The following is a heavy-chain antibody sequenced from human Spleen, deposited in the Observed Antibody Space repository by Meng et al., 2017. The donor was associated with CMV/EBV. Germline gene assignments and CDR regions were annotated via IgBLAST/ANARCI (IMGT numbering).Heavy chain of an antibody. Sequence: QGERVGSGGGLVKPGVSLRLSFTASRFTFIDYYMTWVRQAPGKGLEWVSYISSSGSDKYYADSVKGRFTISRDNAKNSLYLQMNSLRVEDTAVYYCARDPTHDCGGDCSSGYFDYWGQGTLVTVSS. CDR2: ISSSGSDK. CDR1: RFTFIDYY. CDR3: ARDPTHDCGGDCSSGYFDY. J-gene: IGHJ4*02. D-gene: IGHD2-21*02. V-gene: IGHV3-11*01.